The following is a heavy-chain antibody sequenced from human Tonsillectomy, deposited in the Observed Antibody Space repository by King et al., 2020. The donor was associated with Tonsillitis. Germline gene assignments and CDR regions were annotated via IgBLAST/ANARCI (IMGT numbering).Heavy chain of an antibody. CDR3: ARARAQQLAEGFDY. D-gene: IGHD6-13*01. CDR2: ISASNGET. J-gene: IGHJ4*02. V-gene: IGHV1-18*01. Sequence: QLVQSGAEVKKPGASVKASCKASGFTFTGSGFNWVRQAPGQGLEWMGWISASNGETNYEHNLQGRVTMTTDTSTSTTYMVLRSLRSDDTAVYYCARARAQQLAEGFDYWGQGTLVTVSS. CDR1: GFTFTGSG.